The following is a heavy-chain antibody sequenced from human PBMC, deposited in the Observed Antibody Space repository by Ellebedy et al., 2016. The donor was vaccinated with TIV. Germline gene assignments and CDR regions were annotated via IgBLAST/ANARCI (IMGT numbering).Heavy chain of an antibody. CDR2: INPNSGGT. CDR3: ARGSYSSGWYKLDY. D-gene: IGHD6-19*01. CDR1: GYTFTGYY. Sequence: ASVKVSCXASGYTFTGYYMHWVRQAPGQGLEWMGWINPNSGGTNYAQKFQGRVTMTRDTSISTAYMELSRLRSDDTAVYYCARGSYSSGWYKLDYWGQGTLVTASS. V-gene: IGHV1-2*02. J-gene: IGHJ4*02.